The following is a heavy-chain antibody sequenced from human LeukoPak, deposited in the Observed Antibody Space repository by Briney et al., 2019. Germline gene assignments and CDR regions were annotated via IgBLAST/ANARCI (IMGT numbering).Heavy chain of an antibody. CDR1: GFTFSSYA. J-gene: IGHJ4*02. Sequence: GGSLRLSCAASGFTFSSYAMSWVRQAPGKGLEWVSVISGSGGSTYYADSVKGRFTISRDNSKNTLYLQMNSLRAEDTAVYYCAKLAYGYYDSSGYYYFDYWGQGTLVTVSS. CDR3: AKLAYGYYDSSGYYYFDY. CDR2: ISGSGGST. D-gene: IGHD3-22*01. V-gene: IGHV3-23*01.